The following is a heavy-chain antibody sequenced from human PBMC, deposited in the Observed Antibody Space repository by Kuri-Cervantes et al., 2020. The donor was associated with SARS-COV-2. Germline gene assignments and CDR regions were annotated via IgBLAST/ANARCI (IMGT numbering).Heavy chain of an antibody. D-gene: IGHD3-16*02. CDR3: ARQGLRLRLGELSRGGAFDI. Sequence: SETLSLTCAVSGYSISSGYYWGWIRQPPGKGLEWIGSIYHSGSTNYNPSLKSRVTISVDTSKNQFSLKLSSVTAADTAVYYCARQGLRLRLGELSRGGAFDIWGQGTMVTVSS. J-gene: IGHJ3*02. CDR2: IYHSGST. V-gene: IGHV4-38-2*01. CDR1: GYSISSGYY.